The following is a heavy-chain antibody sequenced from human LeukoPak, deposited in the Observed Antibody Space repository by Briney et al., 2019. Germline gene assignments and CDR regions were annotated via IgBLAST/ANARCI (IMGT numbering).Heavy chain of an antibody. V-gene: IGHV5-51*01. CDR1: GYSFTSYW. D-gene: IGHD2-21*02. CDR2: IYYGYSDT. Sequence: GESPKISCKGSGYSFTSYWIGWVRQMPGKGLEWMGIIYYGYSDTRYSPSFQGQVTISADKSISTAYLQWSSLKASDNAMYYCARKSAGGDADRIDYWGQGTLVTVSS. CDR3: ARKSAGGDADRIDY. J-gene: IGHJ4*02.